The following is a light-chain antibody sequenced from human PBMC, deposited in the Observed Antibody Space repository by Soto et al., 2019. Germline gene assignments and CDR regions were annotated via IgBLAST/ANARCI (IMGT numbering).Light chain of an antibody. Sequence: QSALTQPASVSGSPGQSITISCTGTSSDVGYYDYVSWYQQHPGKAPKLMIYEVSNRPSGVSSRFSGSKSGNTASLTISGLQAEDEDDYYCSSYTTSSTIIFGGGTKVTVL. CDR2: EVS. J-gene: IGLJ2*01. CDR3: SSYTTSSTII. V-gene: IGLV2-14*01. CDR1: SSDVGYYDY.